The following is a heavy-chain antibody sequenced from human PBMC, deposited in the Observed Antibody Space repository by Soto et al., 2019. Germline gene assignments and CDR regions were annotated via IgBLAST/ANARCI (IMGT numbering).Heavy chain of an antibody. Sequence: QVQLVQSGAEVKKPGSSVNVSCKASGGTFSTYDVSWVRQAPGQGLEWMGGINPIFGTPNYARNFQGRITITADRSTRTAYMELSSLRSEDTAFYYCATVATTARFFDVWGRGTLITVSS. CDR2: INPIFGTP. CDR3: ATVATTARFFDV. D-gene: IGHD1-1*01. V-gene: IGHV1-69*06. CDR1: GGTFSTYD. J-gene: IGHJ2*01.